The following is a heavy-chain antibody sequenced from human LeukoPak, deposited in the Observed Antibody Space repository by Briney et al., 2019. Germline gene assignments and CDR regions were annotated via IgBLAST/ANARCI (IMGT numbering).Heavy chain of an antibody. CDR2: VRGQGGST. CDR3: AKDKAGYSGARGFDD. V-gene: IGHV3-23*01. D-gene: IGHD5-12*01. CDR1: GFTFNNYT. Sequence: GGSLRLTYAASGFTFNNYTMNWHRQAPGKELKWGTGVRGQGGSTYYADSAKGRVTSSRDNTKNTQYRQMRTLRAENTPVYYCAKDKAGYSGARGFDDWGQGTLVTVSS. J-gene: IGHJ4*02.